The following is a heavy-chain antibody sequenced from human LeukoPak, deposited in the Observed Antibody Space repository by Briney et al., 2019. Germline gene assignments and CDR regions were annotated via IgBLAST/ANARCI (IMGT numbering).Heavy chain of an antibody. V-gene: IGHV1-18*01. J-gene: IGHJ4*02. Sequence: ASVTVSCKASGYTFTSYGISWVRQAPGQGLEWMGWIITYNGNTNSAQKLQGKVTMTTATSTTTAYMELTRLRPDATAVYYCPRVGFEYYYDCSGYYRDWGQGTLVTVSS. CDR3: PRVGFEYYYDCSGYYRD. CDR2: IITYNGNT. CDR1: GYTFTSYG. D-gene: IGHD3-22*01.